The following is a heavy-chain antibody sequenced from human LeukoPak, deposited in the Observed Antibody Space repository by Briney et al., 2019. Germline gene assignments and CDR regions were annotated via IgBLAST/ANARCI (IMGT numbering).Heavy chain of an antibody. CDR2: IYPGDSDT. D-gene: IGHD1-1*01. CDR1: GXTFTNNW. J-gene: IGHJ4*02. V-gene: IGHV5-51*01. CDR3: ARQGNNWYSFNY. Sequence: GESLKISCKGSGXTFTNNWIGWVRQMPGKGMEWMGIIYPGDSDTRYSPSFQGQVTISADKSISTAYLQWSSLKASDTAMYYCARQGNNWYSFNYWGQGTLVTVSS.